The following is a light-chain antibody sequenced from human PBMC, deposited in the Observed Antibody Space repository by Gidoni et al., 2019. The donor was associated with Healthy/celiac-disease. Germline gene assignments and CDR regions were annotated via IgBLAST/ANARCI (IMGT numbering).Light chain of an antibody. J-gene: IGKJ4*01. CDR1: QDISNY. V-gene: IGKV1-33*01. Sequence: DIQMTQSPSSLSASVGDRVTIPCQASQDISNYLNWYQQKTGKAPKLLIYDASNLETGFPSRFSGSGSGTDFTFTISSLQPEDIATYYCQQYDNLPLTFGGGTKVEIK. CDR3: QQYDNLPLT. CDR2: DAS.